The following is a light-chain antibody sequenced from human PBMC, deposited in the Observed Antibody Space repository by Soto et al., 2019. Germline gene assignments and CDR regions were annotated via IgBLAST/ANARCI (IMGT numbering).Light chain of an antibody. CDR2: EVT. CDR1: SSHVGGYNY. CDR3: ISYTSGTSPYV. V-gene: IGLV2-14*01. Sequence: QSALTPPASVSGSPGQTIIIPCTGASSHVGGYNYVSWYQHHPGKAPKLIIYEVTNRPSGVSNRFSGSKSGNTASLTISGLQAEDEADYYCISYTSGTSPYVFGNGTQVTVL. J-gene: IGLJ1*01.